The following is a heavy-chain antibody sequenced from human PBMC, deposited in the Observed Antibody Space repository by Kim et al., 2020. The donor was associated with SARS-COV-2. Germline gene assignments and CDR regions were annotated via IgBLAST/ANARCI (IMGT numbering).Heavy chain of an antibody. CDR3: ARDFRIQRGAFDI. V-gene: IGHV4-39*06. J-gene: IGHJ3*02. Sequence: HPDRKSRVTISVDTSKTQFPLKLGSVTAADTAVYYCARDFRIQRGAFDIWGQGTMVTVSS. D-gene: IGHD5-18*01.